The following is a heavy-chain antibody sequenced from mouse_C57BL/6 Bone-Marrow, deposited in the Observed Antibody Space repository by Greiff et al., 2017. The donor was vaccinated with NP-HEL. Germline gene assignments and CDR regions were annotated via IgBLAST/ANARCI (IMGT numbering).Heavy chain of an antibody. CDR3: ASWGIYYYSSWFAY. D-gene: IGHD2-4*01. Sequence: VQLQQPGAELVRPGSSVKLSCKASGYTFTSYWMDWVKQRPGQGLEWIGNIYPSDSETHYNQKFKDKATLTVDKSSSTAYMQLSSLTSEDSAVYYCASWGIYYYSSWFAYWGQGTLVTVSA. CDR2: IYPSDSET. V-gene: IGHV1-61*01. J-gene: IGHJ3*01. CDR1: GYTFTSYW.